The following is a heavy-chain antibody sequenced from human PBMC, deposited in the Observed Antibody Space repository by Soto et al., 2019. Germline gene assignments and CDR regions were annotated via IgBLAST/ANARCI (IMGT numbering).Heavy chain of an antibody. Sequence: PSETLSLTCAVSGGYISGGYYSWSWIRQPPGKGLEWIGSIYHGGSTYYNPSLNSRVTLSIDMTNNHVSLILNSVTAADTAVYYCARVGPWVPYYYDSSPYTFENWFDPWGQGTLVTVSS. CDR2: IYHGGST. V-gene: IGHV4-30-2*03. CDR3: ARVGPWVPYYYDSSPYTFENWFDP. J-gene: IGHJ5*02. CDR1: GGYISGGYYS. D-gene: IGHD3-22*01.